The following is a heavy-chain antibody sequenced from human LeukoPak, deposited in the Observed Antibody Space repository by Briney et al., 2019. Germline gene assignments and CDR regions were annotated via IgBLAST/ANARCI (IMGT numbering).Heavy chain of an antibody. Sequence: GGSLRLSCAASGFTFDDYGMSWVRQAPGKGREWVSGFNWYGGSTGYADSVEGRFTISRDNAKNSLYLRMNSLRAEDTALYYCASSPFDWFAFDIWGQGTMVTVSS. CDR1: GFTFDDYG. CDR2: FNWYGGST. V-gene: IGHV3-20*04. CDR3: ASSPFDWFAFDI. J-gene: IGHJ3*02. D-gene: IGHD3-9*01.